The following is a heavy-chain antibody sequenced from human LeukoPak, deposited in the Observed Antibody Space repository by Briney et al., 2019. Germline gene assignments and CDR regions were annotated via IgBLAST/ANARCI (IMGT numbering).Heavy chain of an antibody. J-gene: IGHJ4*02. CDR2: IWYDGSNK. Sequence: GGSPRLSCAASGFTFSSYGMHWVRQAPGKGLEWVAVIWYDGSNKYYADSVKGRFTISRDNSKNTLYLQMNSLRAEDTAVYYCARDPAPHYDILTGCWRWYFDYWGQGTLVTVSS. D-gene: IGHD3-9*01. CDR3: ARDPAPHYDILTGCWRWYFDY. CDR1: GFTFSSYG. V-gene: IGHV3-33*01.